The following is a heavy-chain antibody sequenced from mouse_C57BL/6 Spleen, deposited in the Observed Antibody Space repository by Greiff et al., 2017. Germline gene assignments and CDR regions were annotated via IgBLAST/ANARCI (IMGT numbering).Heavy chain of an antibody. CDR3: ARHFYYYSSSHYYAMDY. D-gene: IGHD1-1*01. V-gene: IGHV5-9*01. CDR1: GFTFSSYT. J-gene: IGHJ4*01. Sequence: EVQLVESGGGLVKPGGSLKLSCAASGFTFSSYTMSWVRQTPEKRLEWVATISGGGGNTYYPDSVKGRFTISRDNAKNTLYLQMSSLRSEDTALYYCARHFYYYSSSHYYAMDYWGQGTSVTVSS. CDR2: ISGGGGNT.